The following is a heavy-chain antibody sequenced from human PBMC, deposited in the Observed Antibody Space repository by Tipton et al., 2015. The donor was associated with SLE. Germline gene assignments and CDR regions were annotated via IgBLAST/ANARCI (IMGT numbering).Heavy chain of an antibody. V-gene: IGHV3-23*03. J-gene: IGHJ3*02. CDR2: IYSDGTT. Sequence: SLRLSCAASGFTLRNYAMSWVRQAPGKGLEWVSVIYSDGTTDYSDSVKGRFTISRDNSKNTLYLQMNSLRAEDTAVYYCARHRGGVIKDDGFDIWGQGTMVTVSS. CDR1: GFTLRNYA. CDR3: ARHRGGVIKDDGFDI. D-gene: IGHD3-10*01.